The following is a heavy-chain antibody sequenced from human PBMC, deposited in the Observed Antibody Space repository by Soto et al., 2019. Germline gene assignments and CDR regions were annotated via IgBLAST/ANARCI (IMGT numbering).Heavy chain of an antibody. J-gene: IGHJ5*02. CDR1: GYTFTGYY. CDR2: INPNSGGT. CDR3: ARGDIVVVPAAIFVQFDP. Sequence: ASVKVSCKASGYTFTGYYMHWVRQAPGQGLEWMGWINPNSGGTNYAQKFQGWVTMTRDTSISTAYMELSRLRSDDTAVYYCARGDIVVVPAAIFVQFDPWGQGTLVTVSS. V-gene: IGHV1-2*04. D-gene: IGHD2-2*02.